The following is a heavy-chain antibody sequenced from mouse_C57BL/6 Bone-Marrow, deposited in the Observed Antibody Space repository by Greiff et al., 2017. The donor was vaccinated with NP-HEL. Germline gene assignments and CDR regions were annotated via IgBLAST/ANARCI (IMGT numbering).Heavy chain of an antibody. J-gene: IGHJ4*01. Sequence: QVQLKESGPGLVQPSQSLSITCTVSGFSLTSYGVHWVRQSPGKGLEWLGVIWRGGSTDYNAAFMSRLSITKDNSKSQVFFKMNSLQADDTAIYYCAKNEGMVTTNYAMDYWGQGTSVTVSS. CDR3: AKNEGMVTTNYAMDY. V-gene: IGHV2-5*01. CDR2: IWRGGST. CDR1: GFSLTSYG. D-gene: IGHD2-2*01.